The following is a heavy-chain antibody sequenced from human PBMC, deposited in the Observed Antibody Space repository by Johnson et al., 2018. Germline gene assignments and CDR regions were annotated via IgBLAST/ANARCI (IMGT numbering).Heavy chain of an antibody. CDR1: GFTFSDYY. D-gene: IGHD3-22*01. CDR3: ARGGGGSAYPYFQH. J-gene: IGHJ1*01. V-gene: IGHV3-11*04. CDR2: ISSSASSI. Sequence: QVQLVQSGGGLVQPGGSLRLSCAASGFTFSDYYMSWIRQAPGKGLEWVSYISSSASSIYDADSVKGRFTISRDNAKNSLSLQMNSLRDEDTAVYYCARGGGGSAYPYFQHWGQGILVTVSS.